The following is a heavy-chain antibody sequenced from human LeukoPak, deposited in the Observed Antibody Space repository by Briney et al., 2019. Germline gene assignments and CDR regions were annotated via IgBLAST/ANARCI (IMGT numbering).Heavy chain of an antibody. CDR2: ISWNSGSI. D-gene: IGHD5-24*01. V-gene: IGHV3-9*01. CDR1: GFTFDDYA. Sequence: GGSLRLSCAASGFTFDDYAMHWVRQAPGKGLEWVSGISWNSGSIGYADSVKGRFTISRDNDKNSLYLQMNSLRAEDTALYYCAKVGDGYNHGPFDYWGQGTLVTVSS. CDR3: AKVGDGYNHGPFDY. J-gene: IGHJ4*02.